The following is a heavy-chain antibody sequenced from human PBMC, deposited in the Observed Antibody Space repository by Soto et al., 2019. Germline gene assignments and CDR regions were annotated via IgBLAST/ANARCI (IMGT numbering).Heavy chain of an antibody. CDR2: FIPVVAMA. Sequence: QVQLVQSGSEVRKPGSSVKVSCKTSGGPLSSFAISWVRQAPGQGLEWVGTFIPVVAMAKYGQNFQGRATTTADQATNTMFMELSSLRFEDTAIYYCANGFDYYFYYGMDVWGQGTTVTVSS. J-gene: IGHJ6*02. CDR3: ANGFDYYFYYGMDV. V-gene: IGHV1-69*04. CDR1: GGPLSSFA. D-gene: IGHD5-12*01.